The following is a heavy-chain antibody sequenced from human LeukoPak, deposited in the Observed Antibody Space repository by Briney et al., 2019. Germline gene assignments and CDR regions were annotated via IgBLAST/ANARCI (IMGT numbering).Heavy chain of an antibody. CDR1: GGSISSYY. Sequence: SETLSLTCTVSGGSISSYYWSWIRQPPGKGLEWIGYIYYSGSTNYNPSLKSRVTISVDTSKNQFSLKLSSVTAADSAVSYCASQIYGDYGWFDYWGQGTLVIVSS. CDR2: IYYSGST. CDR3: ASQIYGDYGWFDY. J-gene: IGHJ4*02. V-gene: IGHV4-59*01. D-gene: IGHD4-17*01.